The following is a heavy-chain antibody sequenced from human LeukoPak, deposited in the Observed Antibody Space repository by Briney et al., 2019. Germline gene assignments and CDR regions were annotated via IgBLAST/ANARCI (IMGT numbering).Heavy chain of an antibody. CDR1: GFIFNNYG. D-gene: IGHD4-17*01. CDR2: VTISGDTT. J-gene: IGHJ4*02. Sequence: PGGSLRLSCGGSGFIFNNYGMNWVRQAPGKGLEWVSSVTISGDTTYYADSVKGRFTISRDNSKNTVFLVMSSLRAEDTAVYYCARSNGDYAFDYWGQGTLVTVSS. V-gene: IGHV3-23*01. CDR3: ARSNGDYAFDY.